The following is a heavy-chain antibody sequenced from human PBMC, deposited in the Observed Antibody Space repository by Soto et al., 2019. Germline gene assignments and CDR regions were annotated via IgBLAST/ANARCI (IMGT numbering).Heavy chain of an antibody. Sequence: VASVKVSCKASGGTFSSYAISWVRQAPGQGLEWMGGIIPIFGTANYAQKFQGRVTITADESTSTAYMELSSLRSEDTAVYYCARDGSKRGYCSSTSCYKGGRGRNWFDPWGQGTLVTVSS. CDR3: ARDGSKRGYCSSTSCYKGGRGRNWFDP. V-gene: IGHV1-69*13. CDR2: IIPIFGTA. J-gene: IGHJ5*02. D-gene: IGHD2-2*02. CDR1: GGTFSSYA.